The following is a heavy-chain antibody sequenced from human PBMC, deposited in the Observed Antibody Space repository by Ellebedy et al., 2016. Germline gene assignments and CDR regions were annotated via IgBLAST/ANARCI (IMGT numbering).Heavy chain of an antibody. CDR2: IYYSGST. CDR1: GGPISTYY. Sequence: GSLRLXXTVSGGPISTYYWSWIRQSPGKGLEWIGYIYYSGSTHYNPSLKSRVTMSVATSKNQFSLKLSSVTAADTAVYYCARRRDGYNDYWGQGTLVTVSS. J-gene: IGHJ4*02. V-gene: IGHV4-59*08. D-gene: IGHD5-24*01. CDR3: ARRRDGYNDY.